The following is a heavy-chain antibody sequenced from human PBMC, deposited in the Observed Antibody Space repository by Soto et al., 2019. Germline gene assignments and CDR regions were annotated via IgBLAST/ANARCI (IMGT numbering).Heavy chain of an antibody. CDR3: ARNVDNFDGYFDD. CDR1: GGSISSSSYY. Sequence: PSETLSLTCTVSGGSISSSSYYWGWIRQPPGKGLEWIGSIYYSGSTYYNPSLKSRVTISVDTSKNQFSLKLSSVTAADTAVYYGARNVDNFDGYFDDWGQGTLVTVSS. J-gene: IGHJ4*02. V-gene: IGHV4-39*01. CDR2: IYYSGST. D-gene: IGHD5-12*01.